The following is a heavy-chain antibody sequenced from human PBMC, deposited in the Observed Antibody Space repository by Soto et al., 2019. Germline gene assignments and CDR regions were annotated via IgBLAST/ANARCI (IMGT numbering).Heavy chain of an antibody. D-gene: IGHD4-17*01. Sequence: GESLKISCKASGYSFINYWIGWVRQMPGKGLEWMGVIYPGDSDTKYSPSFQGQVTISADKSISTAYLQWSSLKASDTAVYYCAKEQTVTTTLSLDYWGQGTLVTVSS. V-gene: IGHV5-51*01. CDR1: GYSFINYW. CDR3: AKEQTVTTTLSLDY. J-gene: IGHJ4*02. CDR2: IYPGDSDT.